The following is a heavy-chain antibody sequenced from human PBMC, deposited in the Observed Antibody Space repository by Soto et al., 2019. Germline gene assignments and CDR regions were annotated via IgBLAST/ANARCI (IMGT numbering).Heavy chain of an antibody. CDR3: ARDLPLYGSEDH. D-gene: IGHD3-10*01. J-gene: IGHJ4*02. CDR2: LYSGGST. CDR1: GFTVSSNY. Sequence: EVQLVESGGGLVQPGGSLRLSCAASGFTVSSNYMSWVRQAPGKGLEWVSVLYSGGSTYYADSVKGRFTISRDNSKNTLYLEMNSLRAEDTAVYYCARDLPLYGSEDHWGQGTLVTVSS. V-gene: IGHV3-66*01.